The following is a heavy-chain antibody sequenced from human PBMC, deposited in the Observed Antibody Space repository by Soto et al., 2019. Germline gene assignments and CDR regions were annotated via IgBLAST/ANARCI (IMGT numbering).Heavy chain of an antibody. J-gene: IGHJ4*01. Sequence: SVKGSCKASGYTFTNYGISWVRQAPGQGLEWMGWISAYNGNTNYAQNLQDRVTMTTDTSTSTAYMELRSLRSDDTAVYYCARVDVLRFLEWLIWGHGTLATVSS. V-gene: IGHV1-18*04. CDR2: ISAYNGNT. CDR3: ARVDVLRFLEWLI. CDR1: GYTFTNYG. D-gene: IGHD3-3*01.